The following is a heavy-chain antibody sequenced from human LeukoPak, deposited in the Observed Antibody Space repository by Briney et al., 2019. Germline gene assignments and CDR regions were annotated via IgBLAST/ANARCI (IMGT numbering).Heavy chain of an antibody. V-gene: IGHV4-59*01. J-gene: IGHJ4*02. CDR2: IYYSGST. D-gene: IGHD3-9*01. CDR1: GGSISSYY. CDR3: ARASGIRYFDWLFLPVDY. Sequence: PSETLSLTYTVSGGSISSYYWSWIRQPPGKGLEWIGYIYYSGSTNYSPSLKSRVTISVDTSKNQFSLKLSSVTAADTAVYYCARASGIRYFDWLFLPVDYWGQGTLVTVSS.